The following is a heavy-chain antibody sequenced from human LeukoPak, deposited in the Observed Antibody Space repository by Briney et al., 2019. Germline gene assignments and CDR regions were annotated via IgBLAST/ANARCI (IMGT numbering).Heavy chain of an antibody. CDR1: GFTFSSYA. D-gene: IGHD3-16*02. CDR3: AKRGDYDYVWGSYPWGAFDI. V-gene: IGHV3-23*01. Sequence: GGSLRLSCAASGFTFSSYAMSWVRQAPGKGLEWVSAISGSGGSTYCADSVKGRFTISRDNSKNTLYLQMNSLRAEDTAVYYCAKRGDYDYVWGSYPWGAFDIWGQGTMVTVSS. CDR2: ISGSGGST. J-gene: IGHJ3*02.